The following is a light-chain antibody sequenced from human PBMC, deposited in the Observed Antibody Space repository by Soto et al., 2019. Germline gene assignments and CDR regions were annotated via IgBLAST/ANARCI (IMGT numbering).Light chain of an antibody. CDR1: QSVSSN. CDR3: QQYNNWPPT. CDR2: GAS. J-gene: IGKJ2*01. V-gene: IGKV3-15*01. Sequence: EIVMTQSPATLSVSPGERATLSCRASQSVSSNLAWYQQKPGQAPRLLISGASTRATGIPATFSGSGSGTELTLTISSLQSEDFAVYYCQQYNNWPPTFGQGTKLEIK.